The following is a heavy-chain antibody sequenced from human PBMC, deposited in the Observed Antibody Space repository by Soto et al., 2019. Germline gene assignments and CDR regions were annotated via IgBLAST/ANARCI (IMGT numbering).Heavy chain of an antibody. J-gene: IGHJ5*02. D-gene: IGHD6-6*01. CDR2: IYYSGST. V-gene: IGHV4-31*03. Sequence: QVQLQESGPGLVKPSQTLSLTCTVSGGSISSGDYYWSWIRQHPGKGLEWIGYIYYSGSTYYNPSHKSRVTISVDTSKNQFSLKLSSVTAADTAVYHCARAPGASSSSPPNWFDPWGQGTLVTVSS. CDR1: GGSISSGDYY. CDR3: ARAPGASSSSPPNWFDP.